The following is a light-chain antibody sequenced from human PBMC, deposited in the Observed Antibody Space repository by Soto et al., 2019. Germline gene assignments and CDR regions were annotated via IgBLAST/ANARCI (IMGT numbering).Light chain of an antibody. CDR2: EAS. CDR1: QGIGKD. V-gene: IGKV1-6*01. CDR3: LQDYTYPRT. Sequence: AIQMTQSPSSLSASVGDRVTLTCRASQGIGKDLGWYQQKPGEAPKLLIFEASTVQTGVPSRFSGSGSGTDFTLTISSLQPEDFATYFCLQDYTYPRTFGQGTTVALK. J-gene: IGKJ1*01.